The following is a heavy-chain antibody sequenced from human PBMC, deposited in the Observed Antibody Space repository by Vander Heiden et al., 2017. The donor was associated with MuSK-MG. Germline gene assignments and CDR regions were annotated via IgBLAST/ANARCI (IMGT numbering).Heavy chain of an antibody. J-gene: IGHJ4*02. CDR2: IYHSGST. D-gene: IGHD3-10*01. Sequence: QVQLQESGPGLVKPSETLSLTCAVSGYSISSGYYWGWIRQPPGKGLEWIGSIYHSGSTYYNPALKSRVTISVDTSKNQFSLKLSSVPAADTAVYYCARHYGSGSSAFDYWGQGTLVTVSS. CDR1: GYSISSGYY. CDR3: ARHYGSGSSAFDY. V-gene: IGHV4-38-2*01.